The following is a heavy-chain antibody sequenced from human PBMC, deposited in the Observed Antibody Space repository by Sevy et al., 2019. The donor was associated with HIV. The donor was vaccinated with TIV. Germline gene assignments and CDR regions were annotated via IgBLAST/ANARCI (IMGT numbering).Heavy chain of an antibody. Sequence: ASVKVSCKASGYTFTSYYMHWVRQAPGQGLEWMEIINPSGGSTSYAQKFQGRVTMTRDTSTSTVYMELSSLRSEDTAVYYCAREGSSATKNNWFDPWGQGTLVTVPS. D-gene: IGHD6-6*01. CDR2: INPSGGST. CDR1: GYTFTSYY. CDR3: AREGSSATKNNWFDP. V-gene: IGHV1-46*03. J-gene: IGHJ5*02.